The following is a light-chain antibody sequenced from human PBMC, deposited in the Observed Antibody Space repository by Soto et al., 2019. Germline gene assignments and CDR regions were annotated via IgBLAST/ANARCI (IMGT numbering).Light chain of an antibody. CDR3: QSYDSSLSGYV. Sequence: QSVLTQPPSVSGAPGQGVTISCTGSSSSIGAGYDVHWYQQLPGTAPKVLIYGNSNRPSGVPDRFSGSKSGTSASLAITGLQAEDEADYYCQSYDSSLSGYVFGTGTQLTVL. CDR1: SSSIGAGYD. V-gene: IGLV1-40*01. J-gene: IGLJ1*01. CDR2: GNS.